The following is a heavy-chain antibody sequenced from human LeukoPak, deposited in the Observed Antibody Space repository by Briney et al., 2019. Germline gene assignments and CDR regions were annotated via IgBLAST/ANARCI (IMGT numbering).Heavy chain of an antibody. CDR1: GFTFRSYE. J-gene: IGHJ4*02. CDR2: LSSSGSAF. Sequence: GGSLTLSCEDSGFTFRSYEMNWVRQAPGKGLEWIAYLSSSGSAFSYADSVKGRFTIARDNAKNSVYLEMNSLRADDTAVYYCARSRGYSYGYCDYWGQGTLVTVSS. D-gene: IGHD5-18*01. V-gene: IGHV3-48*03. CDR3: ARSRGYSYGYCDY.